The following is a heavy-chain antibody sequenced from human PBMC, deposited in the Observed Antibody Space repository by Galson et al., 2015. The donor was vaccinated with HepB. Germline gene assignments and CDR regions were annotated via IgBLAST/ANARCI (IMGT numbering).Heavy chain of an antibody. J-gene: IGHJ4*02. CDR3: AREWGRGEGSDY. D-gene: IGHD3-10*01. CDR2: ISSSSSYI. V-gene: IGHV3-21*01. CDR1: GFTFSSYS. Sequence: SLRLSCAASGFTFSSYSMNWVRQAPGKGLEWVSSISSSSSYIYYADSVKGRFTISRDNAKNSLYLQMNSLRAEDTAVYYCAREWGRGEGSDYWGQGTLVTVSS.